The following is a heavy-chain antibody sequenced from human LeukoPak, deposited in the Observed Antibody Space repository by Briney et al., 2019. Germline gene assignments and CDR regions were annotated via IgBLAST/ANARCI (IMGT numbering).Heavy chain of an antibody. CDR1: GFTFSHAW. D-gene: IGHD3-22*01. CDR3: TPGWGSSGYYSY. V-gene: IGHV3-15*01. CDR2: IKIKIDGGTT. Sequence: GGSLRLSCAASGFTFSHAWMTWVRQAPGKGLEWVGRIKIKIDGGTTVYAAPVRGRFTISRDDSKNTVYLQMNSLKTEDTAVYYCTPGWGSSGYYSYWGQGILVTVSS. J-gene: IGHJ4*02.